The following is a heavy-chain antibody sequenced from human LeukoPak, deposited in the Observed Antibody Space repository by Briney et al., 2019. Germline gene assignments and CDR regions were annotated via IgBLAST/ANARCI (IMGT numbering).Heavy chain of an antibody. Sequence: SETLSLTCTVSGGSISSYYWSWIRQPPGKGLEWIGYIYTSRSTNYNPSLKSRVTISVDTSKNQFSLKLSSVTAADTAVYYCARAQLFGHFDYWGQGTLVTVSS. CDR3: ARAQLFGHFDY. D-gene: IGHD2-21*01. V-gene: IGHV4-4*09. J-gene: IGHJ4*02. CDR2: IYTSRST. CDR1: GGSISSYY.